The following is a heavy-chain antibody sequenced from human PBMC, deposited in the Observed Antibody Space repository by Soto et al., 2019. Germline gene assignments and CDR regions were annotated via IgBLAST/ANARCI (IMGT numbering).Heavy chain of an antibody. CDR3: AKDIARFRRGHYYYYYGMDV. V-gene: IGHV3-43D*04. CDR2: ISWDGGST. J-gene: IGHJ6*02. D-gene: IGHD3-3*01. Sequence: PGGSLRLSCGASGFTFDDYAMHWVRQAPGKGLEWVSLISWDGGSTYYADSVKGRFTISRDNSKNSLYLQMNSLRAEDTALYYCAKDIARFRRGHYYYYYGMDVWGQGTTVTVSS. CDR1: GFTFDDYA.